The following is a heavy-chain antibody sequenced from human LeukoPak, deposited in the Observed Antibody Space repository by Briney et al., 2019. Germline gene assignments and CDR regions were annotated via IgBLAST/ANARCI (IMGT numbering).Heavy chain of an antibody. D-gene: IGHD6-13*01. Sequence: GGSLRLSCAASGFTFSSYAMSWVRQAPGKGLEWVSAISGSGGSTYYADSVKGRFTISRDNSKNTRYLQINSQRAEDTAVYYCAKAFGGSWSPFDYWGQGTLVTVSS. J-gene: IGHJ4*02. CDR1: GFTFSSYA. CDR2: ISGSGGST. V-gene: IGHV3-23*01. CDR3: AKAFGGSWSPFDY.